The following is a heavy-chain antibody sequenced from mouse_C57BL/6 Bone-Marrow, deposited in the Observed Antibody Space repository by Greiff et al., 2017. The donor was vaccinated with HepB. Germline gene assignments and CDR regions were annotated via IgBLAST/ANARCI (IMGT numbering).Heavy chain of an antibody. J-gene: IGHJ3*01. CDR3: ARSGDLIYYYGSSPAWFAY. V-gene: IGHV1-12*01. Sequence: QVQLQQSGAELVRPGASVKMSCKASGYTFTSYNMHWVKQTPRQGLEWIGAIYPGNGDTSYNQKFKGKATLTVDKSSSTAYMQLSSLTSEDSAVYFCARSGDLIYYYGSSPAWFAYWGQGTLVTVSA. D-gene: IGHD1-1*01. CDR1: GYTFTSYN. CDR2: IYPGNGDT.